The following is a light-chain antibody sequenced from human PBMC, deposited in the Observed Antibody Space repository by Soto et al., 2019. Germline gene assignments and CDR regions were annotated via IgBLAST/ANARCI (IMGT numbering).Light chain of an antibody. CDR1: QSISSW. CDR3: QQYTNYPWT. J-gene: IGKJ1*01. V-gene: IGKV1-5*01. Sequence: DIQMTQSPPTLSASVGDRVTITCRASQSISSWLAWYQQRPGKAPNLLIYDVSSLESGVPSRFSGSGSGTEFTLTIIRLQPDDFATYYCQQYTNYPWTFGQGTKVEIK. CDR2: DVS.